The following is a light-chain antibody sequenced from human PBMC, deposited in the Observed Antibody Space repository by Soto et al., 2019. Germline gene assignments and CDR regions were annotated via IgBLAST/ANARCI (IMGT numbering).Light chain of an antibody. CDR2: ANN. CDR3: QSYDSSLRGV. V-gene: IGLV1-40*01. J-gene: IGLJ1*01. CDR1: NSDIGAGYD. Sequence: QSVLTQPPSVSWAPGQRVTISCTGSNSDIGAGYDVHWYQQLPGTAPKLVIYANNNRPSGVPDLFSASKSGTSASLAITGLQADDEADYYCQSYDSSLRGVFGTGTKLTVL.